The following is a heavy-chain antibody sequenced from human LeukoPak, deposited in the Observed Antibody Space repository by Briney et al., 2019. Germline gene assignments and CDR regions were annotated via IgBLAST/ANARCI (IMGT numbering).Heavy chain of an antibody. Sequence: GASLKISCKGSGSRFTSYWIGWVRQMPGKGLEWMGIIYPGDSDTRYSPSFQGQVTISADKSISTAYLQWSSLKASDTAMYYCARSSGTAVVITRFGYYFDYWGQGTLVTVSS. CDR1: GSRFTSYW. D-gene: IGHD3-22*01. CDR3: ARSSGTAVVITRFGYYFDY. V-gene: IGHV5-51*01. J-gene: IGHJ4*02. CDR2: IYPGDSDT.